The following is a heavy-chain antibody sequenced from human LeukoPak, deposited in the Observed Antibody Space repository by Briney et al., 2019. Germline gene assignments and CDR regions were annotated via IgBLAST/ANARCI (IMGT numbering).Heavy chain of an antibody. Sequence: GGSLRLSCAVSGFSVSTYAMSWVRQAPGKGLEWVSGISWNSGSIGYADSVKGRFTISRDNAKNSLYLQMNSLRAEDTALYYCAEDMNYYDSSGYFDYWGQGTLVTVSS. CDR2: ISWNSGSI. CDR3: AEDMNYYDSSGYFDY. V-gene: IGHV3-9*01. J-gene: IGHJ4*02. D-gene: IGHD3-22*01. CDR1: GFSVSTYA.